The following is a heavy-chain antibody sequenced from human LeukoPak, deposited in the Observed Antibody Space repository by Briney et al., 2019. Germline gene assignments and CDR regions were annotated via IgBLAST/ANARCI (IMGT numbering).Heavy chain of an antibody. J-gene: IGHJ1*01. Sequence: PGGSLRLSCEGSGFTFSNYWMGWVRQAPGKGLQWVANIKTDGSEKYYVDSVKGRFTISRDNAKNSLYLQMNSLRAEGTAVYYCATYISLNRREFQYWGQGTLLTVSS. CDR3: ATYISLNRREFQY. CDR2: IKTDGSEK. CDR1: GFTFSNYW. D-gene: IGHD3-3*02. V-gene: IGHV3-7*01.